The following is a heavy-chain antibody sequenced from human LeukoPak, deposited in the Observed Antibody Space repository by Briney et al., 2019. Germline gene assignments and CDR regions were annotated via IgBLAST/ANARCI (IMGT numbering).Heavy chain of an antibody. D-gene: IGHD3-10*01. CDR3: ARDAYGSGSYYLNWFDP. CDR2: IYYSGST. CDR1: GGSISNYY. Sequence: SETLSLTCTVSGGSISNYYWSWIRQAPGKGLEWIGYIYYSGSTNYNPSLKSRVTISVDTSKNQFSLKLSSVTAADTAVYYCARDAYGSGSYYLNWFDPWGQGTLVTVPS. J-gene: IGHJ5*02. V-gene: IGHV4-59*01.